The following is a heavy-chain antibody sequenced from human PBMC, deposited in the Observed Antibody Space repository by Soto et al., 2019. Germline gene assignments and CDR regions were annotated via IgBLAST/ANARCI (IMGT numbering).Heavy chain of an antibody. Sequence: EVQLVESGGGLVQPGRSLRLSCAASGFTSDDYAMHWVRQAPGKGLEWVSGISWNSGSIGYADSVKGRFTISRDNAKNSLYLQMNSLRAEDTALYYCAKDVVAVAGTFSYFDYWGQGTLVTVSS. V-gene: IGHV3-9*02. CDR1: GFTSDDYA. J-gene: IGHJ4*02. CDR2: ISWNSGSI. CDR3: AKDVVAVAGTFSYFDY. D-gene: IGHD6-19*01.